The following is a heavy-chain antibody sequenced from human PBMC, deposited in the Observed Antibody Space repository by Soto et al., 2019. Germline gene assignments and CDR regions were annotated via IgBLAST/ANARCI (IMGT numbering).Heavy chain of an antibody. V-gene: IGHV3-21*01. D-gene: IGHD3-10*01. CDR2: ISSSSSYI. J-gene: IGHJ5*02. Sequence: EVQLVESGGGLVKPGGSLRLSCAASGFTFSGYSMNWVRQAPGKGLEWVSSISSSSSYIYYADSVKGRFTISRDNAKNSLYLQMNSLRAEDTAVYYCARDLYSVSGSLAHNWFDPWGQGTLVTVSS. CDR3: ARDLYSVSGSLAHNWFDP. CDR1: GFTFSGYS.